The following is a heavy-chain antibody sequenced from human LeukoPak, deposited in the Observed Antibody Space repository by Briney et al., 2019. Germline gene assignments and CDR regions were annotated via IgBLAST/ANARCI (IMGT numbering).Heavy chain of an antibody. CDR3: ARGRNYYGPVDY. J-gene: IGHJ4*02. CDR2: IYYSGST. D-gene: IGHD3-10*01. V-gene: IGHV4-59*01. Sequence: PSETLSLTCTVSGGSISSYYWSWIRQPPGKGLEWIGYIYYSGSTNYNPSLKSRVTISVDTSKNQFSLKLSSVTAADTAVYYCARGRNYYGPVDYWGQGTLVTVSS. CDR1: GGSISSYY.